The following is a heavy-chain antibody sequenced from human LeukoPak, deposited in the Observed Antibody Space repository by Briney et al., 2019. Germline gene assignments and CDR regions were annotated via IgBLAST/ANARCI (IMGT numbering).Heavy chain of an antibody. CDR2: IRSDGSNE. Sequence: QPGGSLRLSCAASGFTFSSYGMHWVRQAPGKGLKWVAFIRSDGSNEYYADSVKGRFTISRDNSKSTPYLQMNSLRAEDTAVYCCAKNYGSGRGGSYYFDYWGQGTLVTVSS. V-gene: IGHV3-30*02. CDR1: GFTFSSYG. CDR3: AKNYGSGRGGSYYFDY. J-gene: IGHJ4*02. D-gene: IGHD3-10*01.